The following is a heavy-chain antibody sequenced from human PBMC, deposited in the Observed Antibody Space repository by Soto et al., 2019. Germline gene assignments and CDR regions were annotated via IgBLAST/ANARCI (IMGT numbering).Heavy chain of an antibody. CDR1: GGTFSSYA. CDR3: ARGSSGYYHAEYFQH. J-gene: IGHJ1*01. D-gene: IGHD3-22*01. Sequence: QVQLVQSGAEVKKPGSSVKVSCKASGGTFSSYAISWVRQAPGQGLEWMGGIIPIFGTANYAQKFQGRVTITADESTSTAYMELSILRSEDTAVYYCARGSSGYYHAEYFQHWGPGTLVTVSS. V-gene: IGHV1-69*01. CDR2: IIPIFGTA.